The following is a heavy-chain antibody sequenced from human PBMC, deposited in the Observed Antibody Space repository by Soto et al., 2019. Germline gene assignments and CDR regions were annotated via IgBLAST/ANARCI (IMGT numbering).Heavy chain of an antibody. Sequence: GGCRRLACVPAGFTFGSYGMSWVRQAQGKGRGWVSAISGSGGSTYYADSVKGPFSISRDNSKSTLYLQMNSLRAEDTAVYYCAQGPPFIVVVPAATPAFDIWGQGTMVTVSS. V-gene: IGHV3-23*01. CDR2: ISGSGGST. CDR1: GFTFGSYG. J-gene: IGHJ3*02. CDR3: AQGPPFIVVVPAATPAFDI. D-gene: IGHD2-2*01.